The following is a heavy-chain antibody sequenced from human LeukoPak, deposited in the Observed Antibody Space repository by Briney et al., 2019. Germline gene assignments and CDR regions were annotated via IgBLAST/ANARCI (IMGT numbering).Heavy chain of an antibody. D-gene: IGHD4-17*01. CDR1: GGTFSSYA. J-gene: IGHJ4*02. CDR3: ATSTDYGYFYYFDY. CDR2: IIPILGIA. V-gene: IGHV1-69*04. Sequence: ASVKVSCKASGGTFSSYAISWVRQAPGQGLEWMGRIIPILGIANYAQKFQGRVTITADKSTSTAYMELSSLRPEDTAVYYCATSTDYGYFYYFDYWGQGTLVTVSS.